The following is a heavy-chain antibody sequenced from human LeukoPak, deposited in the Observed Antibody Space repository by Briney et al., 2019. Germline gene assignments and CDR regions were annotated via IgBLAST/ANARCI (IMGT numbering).Heavy chain of an antibody. Sequence: VASVKVSCKASGYTFTSYDINWVRQATGQGLEWMGWMNPNSSNTGYAQKFQGRVTMTRNTSISTAYMELSSLRSEDTAVYYCARAPDPLGYCSSTSCYEPDYWGQGTLVTVSS. J-gene: IGHJ4*02. CDR1: GYTFTSYD. CDR3: ARAPDPLGYCSSTSCYEPDY. V-gene: IGHV1-8*01. D-gene: IGHD2-2*01. CDR2: MNPNSSNT.